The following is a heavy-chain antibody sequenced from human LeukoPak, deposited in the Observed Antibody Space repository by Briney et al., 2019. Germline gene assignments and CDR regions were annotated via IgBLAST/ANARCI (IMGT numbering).Heavy chain of an antibody. D-gene: IGHD4-17*01. Sequence: SETLSLTCAVYGGSFIDYFWTWIRQPPGKGLEWIGEINHSGSTNYNPSLKSRVTISVDTSKNQFSLKLSSVTAADTAVYYCARRLRRGRPSHFDYWGQGTLVTVSS. CDR2: INHSGST. CDR1: GGSFIDYF. V-gene: IGHV4-34*01. J-gene: IGHJ4*02. CDR3: ARRLRRGRPSHFDY.